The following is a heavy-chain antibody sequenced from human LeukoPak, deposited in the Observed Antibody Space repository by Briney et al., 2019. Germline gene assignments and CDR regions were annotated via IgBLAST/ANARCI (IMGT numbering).Heavy chain of an antibody. CDR2: INSSSSTI. CDR3: ARVRQQGFYYYYGMDV. J-gene: IGHJ6*02. CDR1: GFTFSSYS. D-gene: IGHD6-13*01. Sequence: GGSLRLSCAASGFTFSSYSMNWVRQAPGKGLEWVSYINSSSSTIYYADSVKGRFTISRDNAKNSLYLQMNSLRAEDTAVYYCARVRQQGFYYYYGMDVWGQGTTVTVSS. V-gene: IGHV3-48*01.